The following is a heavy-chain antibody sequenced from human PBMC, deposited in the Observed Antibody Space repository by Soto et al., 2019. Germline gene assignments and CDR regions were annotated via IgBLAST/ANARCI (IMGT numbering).Heavy chain of an antibody. Sequence: CDSLKHSWNGSGYRFTSYLSSWVRPQQGKGLEWMGRIDPSDSYTNYSPSFQGHDTISADKSISTGYLQWSSLKASDTAMYYCARHGTAMSYYYYYSMDGWGQGTKVTLSS. CDR1: GYRFTSYL. J-gene: IGHJ6*02. CDR3: ARHGTAMSYYYYYSMDG. D-gene: IGHD5-18*01. V-gene: IGHV5-10-1*01. CDR2: IDPSDSYT.